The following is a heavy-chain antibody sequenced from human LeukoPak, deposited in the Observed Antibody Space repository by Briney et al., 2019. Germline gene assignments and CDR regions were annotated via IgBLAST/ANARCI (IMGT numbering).Heavy chain of an antibody. CDR1: GFTFSSYA. Sequence: GGSLRLSCAASGFTFSSYAMSWVRQAPGKGLEWVSAISGSGGSTYYADSVKGRFTISRDNSKNTLYLQMNSLRAEDTAVYYCARQKQSHGNFDYWGQGTPVTVSS. V-gene: IGHV3-23*01. CDR3: ARQKQSHGNFDY. CDR2: ISGSGGST. D-gene: IGHD1-26*01. J-gene: IGHJ4*02.